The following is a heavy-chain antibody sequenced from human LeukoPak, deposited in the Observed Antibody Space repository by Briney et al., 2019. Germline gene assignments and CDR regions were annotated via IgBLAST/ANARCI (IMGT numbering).Heavy chain of an antibody. CDR2: ISGSGGST. CDR1: GFTFSSYA. J-gene: IGHJ4*02. D-gene: IGHD3-22*01. CDR3: ATTYYDSSGYYPL. Sequence: GGSLRLSCAASGFTFSSYAMSWVRQAPGKGLEWVSAISGSGGSTYYADSVKGRFTISRDNSKNTPYLQMNSLRAEDTAVYYCATTYYDSSGYYPLWGQGTLVTVSS. V-gene: IGHV3-23*01.